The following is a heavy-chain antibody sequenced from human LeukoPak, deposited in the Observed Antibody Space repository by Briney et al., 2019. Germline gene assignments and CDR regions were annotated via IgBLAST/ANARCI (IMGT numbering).Heavy chain of an antibody. CDR3: ARGDSSSWGHINIDY. Sequence: PGGSLRLSCAASGFTFSSYAMHWVRQAPGKGLEWVAVISYDGSNKYYADSVKGRFTISRDNSKNTLYLQMNGLRAEDTAVYYCARGDSSSWGHINIDYWGQGTLVTVSS. CDR2: ISYDGSNK. J-gene: IGHJ4*02. D-gene: IGHD6-13*01. V-gene: IGHV3-30*01. CDR1: GFTFSSYA.